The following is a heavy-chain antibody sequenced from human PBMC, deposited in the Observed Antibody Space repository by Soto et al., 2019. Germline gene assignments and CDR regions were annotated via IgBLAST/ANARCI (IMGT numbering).Heavy chain of an antibody. V-gene: IGHV3-33*01. CDR1: GFTFSSYG. CDR2: IWFDGVEK. Sequence: QVQLVESGGGMVQPGRSLRLSCAASGFTFSSYGRHWVRQFPGKGLEWVAFIWFDGVEKYYGDSVKGRFTVSRDNSKNTLYLQMTSLRAEDTAMYFCASDGDILSDDDLYYSYAMDVWGQGTSVIVSS. D-gene: IGHD3-9*01. CDR3: ASDGDILSDDDLYYSYAMDV. J-gene: IGHJ6*02.